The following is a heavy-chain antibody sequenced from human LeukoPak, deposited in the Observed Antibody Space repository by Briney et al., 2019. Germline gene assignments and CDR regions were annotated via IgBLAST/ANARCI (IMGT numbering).Heavy chain of an antibody. D-gene: IGHD6-6*01. CDR2: IYYSGST. Sequence: SETLSLTCTVSGGSISNYYWSWIRQPPGKGLEWIGYIYYSGSTNYNPSLKSRVTISVDTSKNQFSLKLSSVTAADTAVYYCARGQRQLYYFDYWGQGTLVTVSS. CDR1: GGSISNYY. V-gene: IGHV4-59*01. J-gene: IGHJ4*02. CDR3: ARGQRQLYYFDY.